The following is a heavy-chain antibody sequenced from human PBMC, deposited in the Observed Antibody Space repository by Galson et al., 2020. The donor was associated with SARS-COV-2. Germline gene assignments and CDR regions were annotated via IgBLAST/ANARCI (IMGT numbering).Heavy chain of an antibody. Sequence: GESLKISCTASGYTFTYSYIHWVRQAPGQGLEWMGWINPKTGDTNYAQKFQGRVTLTRDTSISTVYIDLSRLRPDDTAVYYCGKNTPYSSSGHNFDYWGQGTVVTVSS. CDR3: GKNTPYSSSGHNFDY. CDR1: GYTFTYSY. D-gene: IGHD6-13*01. V-gene: IGHV1-2*02. CDR2: INPKTGDT. J-gene: IGHJ4*02.